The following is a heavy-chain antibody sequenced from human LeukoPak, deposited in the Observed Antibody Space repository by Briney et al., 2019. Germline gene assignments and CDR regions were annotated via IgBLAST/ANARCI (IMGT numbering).Heavy chain of an antibody. D-gene: IGHD1-1*01. CDR3: ARADPWNRGFDAFDI. CDR1: GYTFTDYY. Sequence: ASVKVSCQTSGYTFTDYYMHWVRQAPGQGLEWMGWINPNSGGTNYAQKFQGRVTMTRDTSISTAYMELSSLRSDDTAVYYCARADPWNRGFDAFDIWGQGTMVTVSS. V-gene: IGHV1-2*02. CDR2: INPNSGGT. J-gene: IGHJ3*02.